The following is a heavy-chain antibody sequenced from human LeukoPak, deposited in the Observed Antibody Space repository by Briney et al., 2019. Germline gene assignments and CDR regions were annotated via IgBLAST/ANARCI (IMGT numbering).Heavy chain of an antibody. CDR3: ARDWPIVIADY. CDR1: GYPFTNHG. Sequence: ASVKVSCETSGYPFTNHGVSWVRQAPGQGLEWMGWINANSGDTNYAQRFQGRLTMTTDTSTTTAYMELRSLSSDDTAVYYCARDWPIVIADYWGQGTLVTVSS. J-gene: IGHJ4*02. CDR2: INANSGDT. D-gene: IGHD2/OR15-2a*01. V-gene: IGHV1-18*01.